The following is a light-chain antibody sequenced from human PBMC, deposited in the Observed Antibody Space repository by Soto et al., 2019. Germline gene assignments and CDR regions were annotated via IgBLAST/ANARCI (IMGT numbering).Light chain of an antibody. CDR2: GAS. Sequence: EIVLTQSPGTLSLSPGERATLSCRASQSVSSSYLAWYQQKPGQAPRLLIYGASSRATGIPDRFSGSGSGTDFTLTISRLEPEDFEVYYCQQYGSSPTTFGQGTTVDIK. CDR1: QSVSSSY. V-gene: IGKV3-20*01. CDR3: QQYGSSPTT. J-gene: IGKJ1*01.